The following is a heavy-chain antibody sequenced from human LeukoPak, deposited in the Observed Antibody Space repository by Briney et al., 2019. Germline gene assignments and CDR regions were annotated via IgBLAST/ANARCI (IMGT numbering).Heavy chain of an antibody. J-gene: IGHJ4*02. D-gene: IGHD6-19*01. CDR3: VRSSGWLMDY. CDR1: GFTFSRYW. Sequence: PGGSLRLSCAASGFTFSRYWMTWVRQVPGKGLEWVANIKQGGNEKNYVDSVKGRFTISRDDAKNSLYLQMNSLRAEDTAVYYCVRSSGWLMDYWGQGTPVTVSS. CDR2: IKQGGNEK. V-gene: IGHV3-7*01.